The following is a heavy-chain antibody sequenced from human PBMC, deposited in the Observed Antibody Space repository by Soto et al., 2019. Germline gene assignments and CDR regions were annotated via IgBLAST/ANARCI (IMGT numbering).Heavy chain of an antibody. CDR3: ARHGIVGASLNYYYYGMDV. J-gene: IGHJ6*02. D-gene: IGHD1-26*01. Sequence: PSETLSLTCTVSGGSISSSSYYWGWIRQPPGKGLEWIGSIYYSGSTYYNPSLKSRVTISVDTSKNQFSLKLSSVTAADTAVYYCARHGIVGASLNYYYYGMDVWGQGTTVTVSS. CDR1: GGSISSSSYY. V-gene: IGHV4-39*01. CDR2: IYYSGST.